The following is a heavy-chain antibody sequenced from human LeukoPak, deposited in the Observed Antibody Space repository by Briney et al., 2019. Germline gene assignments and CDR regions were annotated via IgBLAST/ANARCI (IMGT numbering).Heavy chain of an antibody. CDR3: ARASHRIAAAGTDY. CDR1: GYTFTGYY. D-gene: IGHD6-13*01. V-gene: IGHV1-2*02. Sequence: GASVKVSCKASGYTFTGYYMHWVRQAPGQGLEWMGWINPNSGGTNYAQKFQGRVAMTRDTSISTAYMELSRLRSDDTAVYYCARASHRIAAAGTDYWGQGTLLTVSS. J-gene: IGHJ4*02. CDR2: INPNSGGT.